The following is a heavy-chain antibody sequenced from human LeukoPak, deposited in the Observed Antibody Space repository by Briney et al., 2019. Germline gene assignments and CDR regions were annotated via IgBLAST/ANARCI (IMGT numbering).Heavy chain of an antibody. CDR1: GLTFSGSA. D-gene: IGHD7-27*01. Sequence: SGGSLRLSCAASGLTFSGSAMHWVRQASGKGLEWVGRIRSKADTFATAYAASLKGRFTISRDDSKNTTYLQMNSLKTEDTAVYHCTRHLSNWGSAGMDVWGQGTTVTVSS. CDR3: TRHLSNWGSAGMDV. J-gene: IGHJ6*02. V-gene: IGHV3-73*01. CDR2: IRSKADTFAT.